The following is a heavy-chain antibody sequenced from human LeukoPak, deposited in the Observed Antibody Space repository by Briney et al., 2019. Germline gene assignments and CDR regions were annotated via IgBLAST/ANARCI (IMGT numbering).Heavy chain of an antibody. D-gene: IGHD6-6*01. Sequence: ASVKVSCRASGYTFTSYGISGVRKAPGQGLKWMGWISVYKGNTNYAQKLQGRVTMTTDTSTSTVYMELRSLRSDDTAVYYCGRSMDSSTSRLIEYWGQGTLVTVSS. CDR3: GRSMDSSTSRLIEY. CDR2: ISVYKGNT. CDR1: GYTFTSYG. V-gene: IGHV1-18*01. J-gene: IGHJ4*02.